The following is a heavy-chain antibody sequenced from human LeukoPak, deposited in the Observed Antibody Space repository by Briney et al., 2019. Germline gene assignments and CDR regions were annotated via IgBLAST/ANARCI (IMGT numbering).Heavy chain of an antibody. CDR3: AKRYCTNGVCYTEGLDY. D-gene: IGHD2-8*01. J-gene: IGHJ4*02. V-gene: IGHV3-23*01. CDR1: GFTFSSYA. Sequence: GGSLRLSCAASGFTFSSYAMSWVRQAPGKGLEWVSAISGSGGSTYYADSVKGRFTISRDNSKNTLYLQMNSLRAEDTAVYYCAKRYCTNGVCYTEGLDYWGQGTLVTVSS. CDR2: ISGSGGST.